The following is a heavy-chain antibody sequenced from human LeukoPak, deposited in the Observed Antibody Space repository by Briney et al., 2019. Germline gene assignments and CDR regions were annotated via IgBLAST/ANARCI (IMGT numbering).Heavy chain of an antibody. J-gene: IGHJ4*02. CDR1: GFTFSSYW. CDR3: AREMGGLGVVVPAAFYEFDY. D-gene: IGHD2-2*01. CDR2: IKHDGSEK. Sequence: QPGESLRLSCAASGFTFSSYWMSWVRQAPGKGLEWVANIKHDGSEKYYVDSVKGRFTISRDNAKNSLYLQMNSLRAEDTAVYYCAREMGGLGVVVPAAFYEFDYWGQGTLVTVSS. V-gene: IGHV3-7*03.